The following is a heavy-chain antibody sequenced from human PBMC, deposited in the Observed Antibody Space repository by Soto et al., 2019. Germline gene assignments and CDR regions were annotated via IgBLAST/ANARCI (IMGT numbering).Heavy chain of an antibody. CDR3: ATYLTPAIDGQSH. Sequence: PGGSLRLSCAASGFAFSSYGMHWVRQAPGKGLEWVAVTSYDGSYKYYAESVKGRFTISRDNSKNTLYLQMNNLRTEDTAVYYCATYLTPAIDGQSHWGQGTLVTVS. J-gene: IGHJ1*01. V-gene: IGHV3-30*03. D-gene: IGHD2-21*01. CDR1: GFAFSSYG. CDR2: TSYDGSYK.